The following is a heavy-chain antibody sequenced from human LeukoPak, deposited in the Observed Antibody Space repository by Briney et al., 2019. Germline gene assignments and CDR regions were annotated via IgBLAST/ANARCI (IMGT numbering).Heavy chain of an antibody. J-gene: IGHJ4*02. D-gene: IGHD2-2*01. CDR2: IYPGDSDT. CDR3: ARLGVIVVPAAMRTSGADY. V-gene: IGHV5-51*01. CDR1: GYSFTSYW. Sequence: RTGESLKISCKGSGYSFTSYWIGWVRQMPGKGLEWMGIIYPGDSDTRYSPSFQGQVTISADKSIRTAYLQWSSLEASDTAMYYCARLGVIVVPAAMRTSGADYWGQGTLVTVSS.